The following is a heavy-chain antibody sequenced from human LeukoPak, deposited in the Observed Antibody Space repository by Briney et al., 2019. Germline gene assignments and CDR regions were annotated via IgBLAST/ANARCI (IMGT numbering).Heavy chain of an antibody. Sequence: PGGSLRLSCAASGLTFSSYEMNWVRQAPGKGLEWVSYISSSASTIYYADSVKGRFTISRDNAKNSLYLQMNSLRAEDTAVYYCAREGCSSTSCYDYWGQGTLVTVSS. V-gene: IGHV3-48*03. D-gene: IGHD2-2*01. CDR1: GLTFSSYE. CDR3: AREGCSSTSCYDY. J-gene: IGHJ4*02. CDR2: ISSSASTI.